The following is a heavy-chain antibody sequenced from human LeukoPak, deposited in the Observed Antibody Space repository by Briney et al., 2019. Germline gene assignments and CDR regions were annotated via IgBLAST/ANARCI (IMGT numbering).Heavy chain of an antibody. V-gene: IGHV3-30*02. J-gene: IGHJ4*02. Sequence: GGSLRLSCAASGFTFNNYGMHWVRQAPGKGLEWVAFIRYDGSNKYYADSVKGRFTISRDNSRNTMYLQMNSLRAEDTAVYYCAKRIQSAMAMGYWGQGTLVTVSS. CDR3: AKRIQSAMAMGY. CDR2: IRYDGSNK. D-gene: IGHD5-18*01. CDR1: GFTFNNYG.